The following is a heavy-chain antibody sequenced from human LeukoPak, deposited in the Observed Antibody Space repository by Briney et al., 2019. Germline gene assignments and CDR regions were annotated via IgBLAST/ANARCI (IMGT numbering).Heavy chain of an antibody. V-gene: IGHV4-30-2*01. CDR2: IFDGGST. Sequence: SQTLSLTCAVSCASISSGGYSWGWIRQPPGKGLEGIGYIFDGGSTYYRPSLKSRFSISVERSTNQFSLQLSSVTAADTAVYYCARALGRDVNHIKWFDTWGQGTLVTASS. CDR1: CASISSGGYS. D-gene: IGHD3-10*01. CDR3: ARALGRDVNHIKWFDT. J-gene: IGHJ5*02.